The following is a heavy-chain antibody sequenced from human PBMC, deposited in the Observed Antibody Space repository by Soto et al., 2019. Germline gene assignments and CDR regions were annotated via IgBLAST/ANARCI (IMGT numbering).Heavy chain of an antibody. Sequence: QVQVVESGGGVVQPGRSLRLSCVASGFTFSNFGMHWVRQAPGKGLEWVALIWHDGKNKYYADSAEGRFTVSRDNSKNTRYLQMNRLTAEDTAVYYCERVAGQAEAMDYWGQGNLVTVSS. J-gene: IGHJ4*02. V-gene: IGHV3-33*01. CDR2: IWHDGKNK. CDR3: ERVAGQAEAMDY. CDR1: GFTFSNFG.